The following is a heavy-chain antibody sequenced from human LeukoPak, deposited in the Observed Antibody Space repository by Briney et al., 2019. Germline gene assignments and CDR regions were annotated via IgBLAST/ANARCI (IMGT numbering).Heavy chain of an antibody. CDR2: ISSSSSTI. J-gene: IGHJ6*03. CDR3: ARAGYYDFWSGYSYYYYYYMDV. D-gene: IGHD3-3*01. V-gene: IGHV3-48*04. CDR1: GFTFSSYS. Sequence: GGSLRLSCAASGFTFSSYSMNWVRQAPGEGLEWVSFISSSSSTIYYADSVKGRFTISRDNAKNSLYLQMNSLRAEDTALYYCARAGYYDFWSGYSYYYYYYMDVWGKGTTVTVSS.